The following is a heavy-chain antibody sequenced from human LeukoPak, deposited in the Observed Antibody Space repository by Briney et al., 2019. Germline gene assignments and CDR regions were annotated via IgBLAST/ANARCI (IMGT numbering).Heavy chain of an antibody. D-gene: IGHD6-13*01. J-gene: IGHJ5*02. CDR3: ARNNMPSSSWWFDP. CDR1: GGTFSSYA. Sequence: SVKVSCKASGGTFSSYAISWVRQAPGQGLEWMGRIIPILGIANYAQKFQGRVTITADKSTSTAYMELSSLRSEDTAVYYCARNNMPSSSWWFDPWGQGTLVTVSS. CDR2: IIPILGIA. V-gene: IGHV1-69*04.